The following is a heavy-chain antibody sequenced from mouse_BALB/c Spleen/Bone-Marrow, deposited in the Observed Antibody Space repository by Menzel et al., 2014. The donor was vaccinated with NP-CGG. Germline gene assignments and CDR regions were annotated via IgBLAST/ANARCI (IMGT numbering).Heavy chain of an antibody. V-gene: IGHV8-11*01. CDR3: ARIATVEAKGYWYFDV. CDR2: IWWNDNK. D-gene: IGHD1-1*01. Sequence: ESGPGILQPSQTLSLTCSFSGFSLSTYGIGVGWIRQPSGKGLEWLAHIWWNDNKYYNTALKSRLTFSKDTSNSQVFLKIASVDTADTATYYCARIATVEAKGYWYFDVWGAGTTVTVAS. J-gene: IGHJ1*01. CDR1: GFSLSTYGIG.